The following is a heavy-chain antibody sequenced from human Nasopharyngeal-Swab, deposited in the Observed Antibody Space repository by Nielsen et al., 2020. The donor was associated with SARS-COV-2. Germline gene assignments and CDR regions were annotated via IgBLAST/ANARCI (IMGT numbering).Heavy chain of an antibody. Sequence: SETLSLTCAVYGGSFRGYYWSWIRQPPGKGLEWIGEINHSGSTNYNPSLKSRVTISVDTSKNQFPLKLSSVAAADTAVYYCASATYGPFDYWGQGTLVTVSS. CDR2: INHSGST. CDR3: ASATYGPFDY. J-gene: IGHJ4*02. D-gene: IGHD4/OR15-4a*01. V-gene: IGHV4-34*01. CDR1: GGSFRGYY.